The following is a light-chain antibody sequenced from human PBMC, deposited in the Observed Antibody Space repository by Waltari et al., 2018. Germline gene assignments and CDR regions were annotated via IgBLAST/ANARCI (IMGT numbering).Light chain of an antibody. J-gene: IGLJ1*01. V-gene: IGLV2-14*03. CDR3: SSFTSSSTLV. Sequence: QSALTQPVSVSGSPGQTITISCTGTISDVGGYNLVPWYQQQPGKAPKLLIYDVTNRPSGVSDHFSGSKSSNTASLTISGLQAEDEADYHCSSFTSSSTLVFGTGTKVTVL. CDR2: DVT. CDR1: ISDVGGYNL.